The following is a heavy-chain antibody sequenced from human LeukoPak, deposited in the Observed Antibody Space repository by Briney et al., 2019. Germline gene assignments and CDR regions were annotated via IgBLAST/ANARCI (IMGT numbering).Heavy chain of an antibody. CDR2: IYTSGST. Sequence: SETLSLTCTVSGGSISSGSYYWSWIRQPAGKGLEWIGRIYTSGSTNYNPSLKSRVTISVDTSKNQFSLKLSSVTAADTAVYYCARDPRGYNWFDPWGQGTLVIVSS. CDR1: GGSISSGSYY. D-gene: IGHD3-10*01. J-gene: IGHJ5*02. V-gene: IGHV4-61*02. CDR3: ARDPRGYNWFDP.